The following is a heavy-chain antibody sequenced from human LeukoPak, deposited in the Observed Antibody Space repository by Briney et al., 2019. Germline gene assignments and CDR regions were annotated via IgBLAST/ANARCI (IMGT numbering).Heavy chain of an antibody. V-gene: IGHV3-23*01. CDR1: GFTFSSYA. J-gene: IGHJ4*02. Sequence: GGSLRLSCAASGFTFSSYAMSWVRQAPGKGLEWVSAISGSGGSTYYADSVKGRFTISRDNSKNTLYLQTNSLRAEDTAVYYCAKPDLVVVVPAAIDYWGQGTLVTVSS. CDR2: ISGSGGST. D-gene: IGHD2-2*01. CDR3: AKPDLVVVVPAAIDY.